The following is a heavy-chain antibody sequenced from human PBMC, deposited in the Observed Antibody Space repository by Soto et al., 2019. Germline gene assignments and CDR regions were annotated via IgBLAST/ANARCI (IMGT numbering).Heavy chain of an antibody. V-gene: IGHV1-69*13. Sequence: SVKVSCKASGGTFSSYAISWVRQAPGQGLEWMGGIIPIFGTANYAQKFQGRVTITADESTSTAYMEMSSLRSEDTAVYYCASDDYSNYVGWFDPWGQGTLVTVSS. CDR2: IIPIFGTA. CDR3: ASDDYSNYVGWFDP. CDR1: GGTFSSYA. D-gene: IGHD4-4*01. J-gene: IGHJ5*02.